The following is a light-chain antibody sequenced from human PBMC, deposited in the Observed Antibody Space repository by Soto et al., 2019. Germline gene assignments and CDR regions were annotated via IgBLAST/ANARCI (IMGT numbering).Light chain of an antibody. Sequence: QSALTQPPSVSGAPGQRVTISCTGSSSNIGAGYDVHWYQQLPGRAPKLLIYGNTNRPSGVPDRFSGSKSGTSASLAITGLQAADEADYYCLSFDSSLSVVFGGGTKLTVL. CDR1: SSNIGAGYD. V-gene: IGLV1-40*01. CDR2: GNT. CDR3: LSFDSSLSVV. J-gene: IGLJ2*01.